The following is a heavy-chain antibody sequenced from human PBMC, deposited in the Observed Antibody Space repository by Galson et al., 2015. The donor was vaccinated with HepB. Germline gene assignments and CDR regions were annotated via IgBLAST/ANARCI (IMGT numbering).Heavy chain of an antibody. J-gene: IGHJ3*02. D-gene: IGHD5-18*01. CDR2: INPSGGST. V-gene: IGHV1-46*01. Sequence: SVKVSCKASGYTFTNYYMHWVRQAPGQGLEWMGIINPSGGSTTYAEKFHGRVTMTRDTSTSTVYMELSSLISEDTAVYFCARDLTRYTYGFPDAFDMWGQGTMVTVSS. CDR1: GYTFTNYY. CDR3: ARDLTRYTYGFPDAFDM.